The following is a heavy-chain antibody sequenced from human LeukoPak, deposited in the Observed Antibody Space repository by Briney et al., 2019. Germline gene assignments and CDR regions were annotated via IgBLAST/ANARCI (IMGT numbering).Heavy chain of an antibody. CDR2: IYYSGST. CDR1: GGSISSSSYY. Sequence: SETLSLTCTVSGGSISSSSYYWGWIRQPPGKGLEWIGSIYYSGSTYYNPSLKSRVTISVDTSKNQFSLKLSSVTAADTAVYYCASHLNYYDSSGYYPYYYYYYMDVWGKGTTVTVSS. D-gene: IGHD3-22*01. J-gene: IGHJ6*03. CDR3: ASHLNYYDSSGYYPYYYYYYMDV. V-gene: IGHV4-39*01.